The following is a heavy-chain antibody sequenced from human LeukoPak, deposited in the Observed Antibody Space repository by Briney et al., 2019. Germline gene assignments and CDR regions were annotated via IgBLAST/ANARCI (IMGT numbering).Heavy chain of an antibody. V-gene: IGHV3-30*03. Sequence: PGGSLRLSCAASGFTFSNAWMSWVRQAPGKGLEWVALISHDGSKILYEDSVKGRFAISRDNFKNILYLQMNSLRPEDTAVYYCARDPDSSGYYVFDYWGQGTLVTVSS. CDR2: ISHDGSKI. D-gene: IGHD3-22*01. CDR3: ARDPDSSGYYVFDY. J-gene: IGHJ4*02. CDR1: GFTFSNAW.